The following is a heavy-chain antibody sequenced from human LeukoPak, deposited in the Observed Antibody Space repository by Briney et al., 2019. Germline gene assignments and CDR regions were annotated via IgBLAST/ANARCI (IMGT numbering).Heavy chain of an antibody. V-gene: IGHV3-23*01. CDR2: ISGGGSET. Sequence: GGSLRLSCAASEFTFINYAMSWVRQAPGKGPEWVSAISGGGSETYYADSVKGRFTISTDNSKNTLYLQMSRLRTEDTTSYYCLRELTVGATDSLFDYWGPATQVSVS. D-gene: IGHD1-26*01. CDR1: EFTFINYA. CDR3: LRELTVGATDSLFDY. J-gene: IGHJ4*02.